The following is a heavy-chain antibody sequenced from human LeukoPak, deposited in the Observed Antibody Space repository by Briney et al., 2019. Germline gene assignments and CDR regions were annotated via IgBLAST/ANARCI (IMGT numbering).Heavy chain of an antibody. V-gene: IGHV3-33*01. J-gene: IGHJ4*02. Sequence: PGRSLRLSCAAYGFTFSSYGMHWVRQAPGKGREWVAVIWYDGSNKYYADSVKGRFTISRDNYKNTLYLQMNSLRAEDTAVYYCARDGSSGSYWVVYWGQGTLVTVSS. CDR1: GFTFSSYG. CDR2: IWYDGSNK. D-gene: IGHD6-19*01. CDR3: ARDGSSGSYWVVY.